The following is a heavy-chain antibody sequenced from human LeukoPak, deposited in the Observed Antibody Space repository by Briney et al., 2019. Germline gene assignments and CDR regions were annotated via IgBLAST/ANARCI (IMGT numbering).Heavy chain of an antibody. CDR1: GGSISSYY. V-gene: IGHV4-59*12. CDR3: AGGPVYYDIVTGSPLFDY. J-gene: IGHJ4*02. Sequence: SEPLSLTCTVSGGSISSYYWSWIRQPPGKGLEWIGYIFYSGTTNYNPSLKSRVTIPVDTSKKQSPSKLSSVTAADRAVYYFAGGPVYYDIVTGSPLFDYWGQGTLVTVSS. CDR2: IFYSGTT. D-gene: IGHD3-9*01.